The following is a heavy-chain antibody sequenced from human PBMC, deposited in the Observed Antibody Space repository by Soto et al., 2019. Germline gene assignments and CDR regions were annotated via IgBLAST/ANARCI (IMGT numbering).Heavy chain of an antibody. V-gene: IGHV4-61*01. CDR2: IYYSGST. J-gene: IGHJ4*02. CDR1: GGSVSSGSNY. CDR3: ARLNPRRHFDY. Sequence: KTXATLSLSCTVSGGSVSSGSNYWSWIRQPPGKGLEWIGYIYYSGSTNYNPSLKSRVTISVDTSKNQFSLKLSSVTAADTAVYYCARLNPRRHFDYWGQGTLVTVSS.